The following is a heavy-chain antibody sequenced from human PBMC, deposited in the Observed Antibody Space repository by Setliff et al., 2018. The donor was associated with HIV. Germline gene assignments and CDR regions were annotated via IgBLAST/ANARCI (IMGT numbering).Heavy chain of an antibody. CDR3: TTEVFRQWLVGDY. V-gene: IGHV3-15*01. D-gene: IGHD6-19*01. J-gene: IGHJ4*02. CDR1: GFTFSNAW. CDR2: IKSKSDDGTT. Sequence: GGSLRLSCAASGFTFSNAWMSWVRQAPGKGLEWAGRIKSKSDDGTTDYAAHVKGRFPISRDDSKNTLYLQMKSLKTEDTAVYYCTTEVFRQWLVGDYWGQGTLVTVSS.